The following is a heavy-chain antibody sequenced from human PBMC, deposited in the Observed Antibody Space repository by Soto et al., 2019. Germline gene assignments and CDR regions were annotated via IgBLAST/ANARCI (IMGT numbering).Heavy chain of an antibody. CDR1: GFNFKNFA. V-gene: IGHV3-23*01. CDR3: AKDAVAYNGEWDWFDL. Sequence: EVQLLESGGGLVQPGGSLRLSCAASGFNFKNFAVSWVRQAPGKGMEWVSAIGGSGSSANYADSVKGRFTVSRDDSKSTLYLQMSGLRLDYTALYYCAKDAVAYNGEWDWFDLWGQGTLVTVSS. D-gene: IGHD3-10*01. J-gene: IGHJ5*02. CDR2: IGGSGSSA.